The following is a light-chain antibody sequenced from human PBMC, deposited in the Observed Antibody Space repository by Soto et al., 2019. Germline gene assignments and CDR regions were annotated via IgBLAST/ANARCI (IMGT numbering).Light chain of an antibody. V-gene: IGLV2-14*01. CDR3: SSYTSISTPYV. CDR1: SSDVGGYNY. J-gene: IGLJ1*01. CDR2: DVS. Sequence: QSVLTQPASVSGAPGQSITISCTGTSSDVGGYNYVSWYQQHPGKAPKLMIYDVSNRASGVSNRFSGSKSGNTASLTISGLQAEDEADYYCSSYTSISTPYVFGTGTKVTVL.